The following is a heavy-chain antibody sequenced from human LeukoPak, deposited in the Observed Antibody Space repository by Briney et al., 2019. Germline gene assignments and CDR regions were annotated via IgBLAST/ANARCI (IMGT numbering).Heavy chain of an antibody. CDR1: GFTFDDYA. CDR3: ARDTRGIAAAGVDY. D-gene: IGHD6-13*01. J-gene: IGHJ4*02. CDR2: ISWNSGSI. Sequence: GGSLRLSCAASGFTFDDYAMHWVRQAPGKGLEWVSGISWNSGSIGYADSVKGRFTISRDNAKNSLYLQMNSLRAEDTAVYYCARDTRGIAAAGVDYWGQGTLVTVSS. V-gene: IGHV3-9*01.